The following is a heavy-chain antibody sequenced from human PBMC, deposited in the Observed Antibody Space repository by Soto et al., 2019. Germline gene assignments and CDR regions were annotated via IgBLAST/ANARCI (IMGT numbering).Heavy chain of an antibody. D-gene: IGHD3-10*01. CDR2: ISYDGSNK. Sequence: QVQLVESGGGVVQPGRSLRLSCAASGFTFSSYAMHWVRQAPGKGLEWVAVISYDGSNKYYADSVKGRFTISRDNSKNTLYLQMNSLRAEDTAVYYCARAPQGGITMVRGVLRNWGQGTLVTVSS. CDR1: GFTFSSYA. J-gene: IGHJ4*02. V-gene: IGHV3-30-3*01. CDR3: ARAPQGGITMVRGVLRN.